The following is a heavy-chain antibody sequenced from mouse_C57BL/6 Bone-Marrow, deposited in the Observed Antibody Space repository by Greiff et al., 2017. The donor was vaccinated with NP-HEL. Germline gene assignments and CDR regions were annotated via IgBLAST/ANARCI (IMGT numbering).Heavy chain of an antibody. CDR3: TIRFYYYGYDGFAY. J-gene: IGHJ3*01. CDR2: IYPENGDT. CDR1: GFTFKDDY. V-gene: IGHV14-4*01. D-gene: IGHD2-2*01. Sequence: EVQLQQSGAELVRPGASVKLSCTASGFTFKDDYMHWVKQRPEQGLEWIGWIYPENGDTDYDSKFQGKATITADTSSNTAYLQLSSLTSEDTAVYYCTIRFYYYGYDGFAYWGQGTLVTVSA.